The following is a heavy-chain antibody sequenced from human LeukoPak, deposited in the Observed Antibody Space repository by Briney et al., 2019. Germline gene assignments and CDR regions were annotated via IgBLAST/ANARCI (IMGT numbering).Heavy chain of an antibody. J-gene: IGHJ3*02. CDR3: ARGPRITIFGGRNPCAFDI. Sequence: PSETLSLTCAVYGGSFSGYYRSWIRQPPGKGLEWIGEINHSGSTNYNPSLKSRVTISVDTSKNQFSLKLSSVTAADTAVYYCARGPRITIFGGRNPCAFDIWGQGTMVTVSS. CDR1: GGSFSGYY. CDR2: INHSGST. V-gene: IGHV4-34*01. D-gene: IGHD3-3*01.